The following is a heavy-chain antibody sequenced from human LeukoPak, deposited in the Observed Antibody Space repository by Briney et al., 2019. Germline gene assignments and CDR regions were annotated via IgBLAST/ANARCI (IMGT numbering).Heavy chain of an antibody. J-gene: IGHJ4*02. CDR3: ATLGGSTDY. CDR1: GGSVSSSNY. V-gene: IGHV4-39*01. D-gene: IGHD2-2*01. CDR2: IYYSGTT. Sequence: PSETLSLTCTVSGGSVSSSNYWDWIRQPPGKGLEWIGNIYYSGTTYYNPSLKSRVSISVDTSKNQFSLKLNSVTAADTAVYYCATLGGSTDYWGQGTLVTVSS.